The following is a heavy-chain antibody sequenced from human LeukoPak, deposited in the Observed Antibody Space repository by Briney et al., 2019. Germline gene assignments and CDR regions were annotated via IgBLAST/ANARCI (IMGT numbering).Heavy chain of an antibody. Sequence: GRSLRLSCAASGFTFDDYAMHWVRQAPGKGLEWVSGISWNSGIIGYADSVKGRFTISRDNAKNSLYLQMNSLRVEDMALYYCAKDTGLTVAYDAFDIWGQGTMVTVSS. CDR3: AKDTGLTVAYDAFDI. J-gene: IGHJ3*02. D-gene: IGHD2-8*01. CDR1: GFTFDDYA. V-gene: IGHV3-9*03. CDR2: ISWNSGII.